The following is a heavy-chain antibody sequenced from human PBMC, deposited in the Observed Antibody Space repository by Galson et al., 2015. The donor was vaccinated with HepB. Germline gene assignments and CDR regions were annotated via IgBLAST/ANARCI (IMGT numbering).Heavy chain of an antibody. CDR2: IIPILGIA. V-gene: IGHV1-69*04. Sequence: SVKVSCKASGGTFSSYAISWVRQAPGQGLEWMGRIIPILGIANYAQKFQGRVTITADKSTSTAYMELSSLRSEDTAVYYCARDEVLRYFDWLLWGSRYYYYYMDVWGKGTTVTVSS. J-gene: IGHJ6*03. CDR3: ARDEVLRYFDWLLWGSRYYYYYMDV. CDR1: GGTFSSYA. D-gene: IGHD3-9*01.